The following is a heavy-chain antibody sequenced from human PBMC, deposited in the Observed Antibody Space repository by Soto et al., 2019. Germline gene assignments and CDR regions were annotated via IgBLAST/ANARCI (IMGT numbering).Heavy chain of an antibody. CDR2: INPNSGGT. D-gene: IGHD6-13*01. CDR1: GYTFTGYY. CDR3: ARVSEAAAERYFDY. J-gene: IGHJ4*02. Sequence: ASVKVSCKASGYTFTGYYMHWVRQAPGQGLEWMGWINPNSGGTNYAQKFQGWVTMTRDTSISTAYMELSRLRSDDTAVYYCARVSEAAAERYFDYWGQGTLVTVSS. V-gene: IGHV1-2*04.